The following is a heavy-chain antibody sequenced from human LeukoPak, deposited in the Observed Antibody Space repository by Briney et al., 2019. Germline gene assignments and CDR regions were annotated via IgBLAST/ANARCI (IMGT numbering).Heavy chain of an antibody. CDR3: AKEEYDSSRNYVWGSYRYTGGSPATGALDY. J-gene: IGHJ4*02. CDR2: ISGSGGST. Sequence: PGGSLRLSCAASGFTFSSYAMSWVRQAPGKGLEWVSAISGSGGSTYYADSVKGRFTISRDNSKNTLYLQMNSLRAEDTAVYYCAKEEYDSSRNYVWGSYRYTGGSPATGALDYWGQGTLVTVSS. D-gene: IGHD3-16*02. CDR1: GFTFSSYA. V-gene: IGHV3-23*01.